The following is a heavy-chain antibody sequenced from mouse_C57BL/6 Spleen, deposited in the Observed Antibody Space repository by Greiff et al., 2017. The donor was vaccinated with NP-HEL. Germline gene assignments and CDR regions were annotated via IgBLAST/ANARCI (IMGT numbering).Heavy chain of an antibody. J-gene: IGHJ2*01. CDR3: ARGAHYFDY. Sequence: EVKLMESGGGLVKPGGSLKLSCAASGFTFSDYGMHWVRQAPEKGLEWVAYISSGSSTIYYAATVKGRFTISRDNAKNTLFLQMTSLRSEDTAMYYCARGAHYFDYWGQGTTLTVSS. V-gene: IGHV5-17*01. CDR1: GFTFSDYG. CDR2: ISSGSSTI.